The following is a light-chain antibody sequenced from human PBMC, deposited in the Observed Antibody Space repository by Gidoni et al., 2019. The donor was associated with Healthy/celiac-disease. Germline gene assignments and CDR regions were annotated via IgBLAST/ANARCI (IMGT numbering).Light chain of an antibody. CDR3: QQYGSSPLCT. CDR2: GAS. CDR1: QSVSSSY. J-gene: IGKJ2*02. V-gene: IGKV3-20*01. Sequence: EIVLTQSPGTLSFSPGERATLSCRASQSVSSSYLAWYQQKPGQAPRLLIYGASSRATGIPDRFSGSGSGTDFTLTISRLEPEDFAVYYCQQYGSSPLCTFGQGTKLEIK.